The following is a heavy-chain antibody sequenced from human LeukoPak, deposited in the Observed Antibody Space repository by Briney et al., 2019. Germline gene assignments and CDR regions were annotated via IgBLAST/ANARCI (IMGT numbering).Heavy chain of an antibody. CDR2: INTNTGNP. V-gene: IGHV7-4-1*02. J-gene: IGHJ6*03. CDR3: ASAHRGYGPDFYYYYYMDV. CDR1: GYTFTSYA. Sequence: ASVKVSCKASGYTFTSYAMNWVRQAPGQGLEWMGWINTNTGNPTYAQGFTGRFVFSLDTSVSTAYLQISSLKAEDTAVYYCASAHRGYGPDFYYYYYMDVWGKGTTVTVSS. D-gene: IGHD5-18*01.